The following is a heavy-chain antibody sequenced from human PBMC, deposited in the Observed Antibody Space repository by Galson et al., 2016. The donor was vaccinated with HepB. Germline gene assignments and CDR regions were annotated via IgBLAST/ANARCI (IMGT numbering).Heavy chain of an antibody. CDR1: GFTVSSNY. D-gene: IGHD5-24*01. Sequence: SLRLSCAASGFTVSSNYMTWVRQAPGKGLEWVSVIYSGGSTYYADSVTGRFTISRDNSKNTLYLQMNSLRAEDTAVYYCARVSDGYNTAPVDYWGQGTLVTVSS. CDR2: IYSGGST. CDR3: ARVSDGYNTAPVDY. J-gene: IGHJ4*02. V-gene: IGHV3-66*01.